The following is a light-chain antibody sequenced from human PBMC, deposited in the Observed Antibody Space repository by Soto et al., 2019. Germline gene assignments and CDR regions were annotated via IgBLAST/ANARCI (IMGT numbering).Light chain of an antibody. CDR3: QQYGSSPG. Sequence: EIVLTQSPGTLSLSPGERATLSCRASQSVSSSYLAWYQQKPGQAPRLLIYGASSRATGIPDRFSGSGSGTDFTLNISRLEPEDFAVYYWQQYGSSPGFGGGTKVEIK. CDR1: QSVSSSY. J-gene: IGKJ4*01. CDR2: GAS. V-gene: IGKV3-20*01.